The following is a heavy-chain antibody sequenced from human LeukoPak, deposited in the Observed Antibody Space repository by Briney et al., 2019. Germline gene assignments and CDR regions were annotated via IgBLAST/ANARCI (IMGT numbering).Heavy chain of an antibody. V-gene: IGHV3-21*01. CDR2: ISSSSTYI. CDR1: GFTFSSYW. Sequence: PGGSLRLSCAASGFTFSSYWMHWVRQAPGKGLEWVSYISSSSTYIYYADSVKGRFTISRDNAKNSLYLQMNSLRAEDTAVYYCAREGEQLAFDYWGQGTLVTVSS. CDR3: AREGEQLAFDY. D-gene: IGHD6-6*01. J-gene: IGHJ4*02.